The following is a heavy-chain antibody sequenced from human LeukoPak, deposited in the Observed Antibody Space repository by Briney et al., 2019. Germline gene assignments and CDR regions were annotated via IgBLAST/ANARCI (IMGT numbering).Heavy chain of an antibody. Sequence: GGSLRLSCAASGFTFSSYRMHWVRQAPGKGLVWVSLIKTDGGSTSYADSVKGRFTISRDNAKNTLYLLMNSLRAEDTAVYYCARDEGTYGMDVWGQGTTVTASS. V-gene: IGHV3-74*01. CDR3: ARDEGTYGMDV. J-gene: IGHJ6*02. CDR1: GFTFSSYR. D-gene: IGHD1-1*01. CDR2: IKTDGGST.